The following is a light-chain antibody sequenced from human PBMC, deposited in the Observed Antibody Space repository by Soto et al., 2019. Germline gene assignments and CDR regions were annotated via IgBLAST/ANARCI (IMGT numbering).Light chain of an antibody. V-gene: IGLV2-8*01. Sequence: QSVLTQPPSASGSPGQSVTISCTGTSSDIGGYNYVSWYQQHPGKAPKLMIYDVNKRPSGVPDRFSGSKSGNTASLTVSGLQAEDEADYFCSSYAGSTTHVMFGGGTKVTVL. CDR3: SSYAGSTTHVM. CDR1: SSDIGGYNY. J-gene: IGLJ3*02. CDR2: DVN.